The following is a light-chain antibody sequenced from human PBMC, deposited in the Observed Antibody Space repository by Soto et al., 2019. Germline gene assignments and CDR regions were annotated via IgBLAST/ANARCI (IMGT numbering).Light chain of an antibody. Sequence: QSVLTQSPSASGTPGQRVTISCSGSSANIGSNYVYWYQQFPGTAPRLLIYRVDQRPSGVPDRFSGSKSGTSASLAISGLRSEDEAAYYCAAWDDTVNGLVFGGGTKLTVL. V-gene: IGLV1-47*01. CDR3: AAWDDTVNGLV. CDR1: SANIGSNY. CDR2: RVD. J-gene: IGLJ2*01.